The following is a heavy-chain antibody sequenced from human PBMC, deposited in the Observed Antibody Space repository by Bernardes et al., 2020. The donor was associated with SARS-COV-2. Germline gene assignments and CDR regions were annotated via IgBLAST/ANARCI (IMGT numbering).Heavy chain of an antibody. Sequence: SETLSLTCTVSGGSISSGGYYWSWIRQPAGKGLEWIGRMYTSGTTNYNPSLKSRVTISIDTSKNQFSLNLNSVTAADTAVYYCAREIGTWLAGDFYYAMDVWGQGTTVTVSS. CDR1: GGSISSGGYY. CDR3: AREIGTWLAGDFYYAMDV. V-gene: IGHV4-61*02. CDR2: MYTSGTT. D-gene: IGHD1-1*01. J-gene: IGHJ6*02.